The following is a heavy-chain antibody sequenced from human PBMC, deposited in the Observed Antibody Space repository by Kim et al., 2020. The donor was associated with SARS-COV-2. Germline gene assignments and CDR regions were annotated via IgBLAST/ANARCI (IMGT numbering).Heavy chain of an antibody. D-gene: IGHD1-26*01. CDR1: GGSIGNYY. J-gene: IGHJ3*02. V-gene: IGHV4-59*01. CDR3: ARERIVGSTGGAFDI. Sequence: SETLSLTCTVSGGSIGNYYWSWIRQPPGKGMEWIGCIYNTGSTSRNPSLKSRVTISVDTSKNQFSLKLSPVTAADTAVYYCARERIVGSTGGAFDIWGQGTIGTASS. CDR2: IYNTGST.